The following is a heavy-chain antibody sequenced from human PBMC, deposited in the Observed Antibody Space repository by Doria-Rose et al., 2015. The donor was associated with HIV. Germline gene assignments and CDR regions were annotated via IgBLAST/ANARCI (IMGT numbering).Heavy chain of an antibody. D-gene: IGHD3-3*01. CDR2: ISWDSGAK. J-gene: IGHJ6*03. CDR1: GFSFESYA. V-gene: IGHV3-9*01. CDR3: AKAPIIGPKYYFYMDV. Sequence: VRLVQSGGGLVQPGRSLRLSCVGSGFSFESYAMHWVGLAPGKGLEWVAGISWDSGAKGNADSVEGRFTISRDNAKKSVYLEMRSLRPEDTAFYYCAKAPIIGPKYYFYMDVWGKGTSVTVSS.